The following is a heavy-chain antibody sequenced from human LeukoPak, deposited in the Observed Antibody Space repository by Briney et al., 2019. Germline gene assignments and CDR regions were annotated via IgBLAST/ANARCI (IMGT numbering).Heavy chain of an antibody. J-gene: IGHJ6*03. CDR2: ISWNSGSI. CDR1: GFTFDDYA. CDR3: ARTFYYYYYMDV. D-gene: IGHD2-2*01. Sequence: GRSLRLSCAASGFTFDDYAMHWVRQAPGKGLEWVSGISWNSGSIGYADSVKGRFTISRDNAKNSLYLQMNSLRAEDMALYYCARTFYYYYYMDVWGKGTTVTVS. V-gene: IGHV3-9*03.